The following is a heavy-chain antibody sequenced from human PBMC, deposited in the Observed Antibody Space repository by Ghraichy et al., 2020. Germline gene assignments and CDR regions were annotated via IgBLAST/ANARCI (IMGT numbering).Heavy chain of an antibody. CDR3: ARHLGIAAAGTWVVGFDY. Sequence: SETLSLTCAVYGGSFSGYYWSWIRQPPGKGLEWIGEINHSGSTNYNPSLKSRVTISVDTSKNQFSLKLSSVTAADTAVYYCARHLGIAAAGTWVVGFDYWGQGTLVTVSS. CDR1: GGSFSGYY. J-gene: IGHJ4*02. D-gene: IGHD6-13*01. CDR2: INHSGST. V-gene: IGHV4-34*01.